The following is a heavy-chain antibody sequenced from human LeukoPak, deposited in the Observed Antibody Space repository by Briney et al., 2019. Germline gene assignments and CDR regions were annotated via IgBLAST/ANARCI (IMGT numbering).Heavy chain of an antibody. D-gene: IGHD2-8*01. CDR2: IKGDGSEK. V-gene: IGHV3-7*01. Sequence: GGSLRLSCAASGFTFSAYWMSWVRQAPGKGLEWVAHIKGDGSEKYSVDSVKGRFTISRDNAKSSLYLQMNSLRAEDPALYYCARGGFGYVYFDYWGQGSLVTVSS. CDR3: ARGGFGYVYFDY. CDR1: GFTFSAYW. J-gene: IGHJ4*02.